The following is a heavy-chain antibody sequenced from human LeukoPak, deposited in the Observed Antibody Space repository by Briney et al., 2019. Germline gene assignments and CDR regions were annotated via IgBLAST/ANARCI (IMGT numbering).Heavy chain of an antibody. V-gene: IGHV1-2*02. D-gene: IGHD3-10*01. J-gene: IGHJ4*02. Sequence: ASVKASCKASGYTFTGYYMHWVRQAPGQGLEWMGWINPNSGGTNYAQKFQGRVTMTRDTSISTAYMELSRLRSDDTAVYYCARVKGFGEFQGSLDYWGQGTLVTVSS. CDR1: GYTFTGYY. CDR3: ARVKGFGEFQGSLDY. CDR2: INPNSGGT.